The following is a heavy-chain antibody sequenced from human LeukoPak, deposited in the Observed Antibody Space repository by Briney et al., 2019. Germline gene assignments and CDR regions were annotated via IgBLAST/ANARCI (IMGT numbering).Heavy chain of an antibody. CDR1: GFTFSNYA. D-gene: IGHD5-12*01. Sequence: KAGGSLRLSCAASGFTFSNYAMLWVRQAPGKGLEYLSGITYNGGTTYYANSVEGRFTISRDNSKNTLYLQMGSLRAEDMAVYYCARERYSAYDFDALDVWGQGTMVTVSS. CDR2: ITYNGGTT. V-gene: IGHV3-64*01. CDR3: ARERYSAYDFDALDV. J-gene: IGHJ3*01.